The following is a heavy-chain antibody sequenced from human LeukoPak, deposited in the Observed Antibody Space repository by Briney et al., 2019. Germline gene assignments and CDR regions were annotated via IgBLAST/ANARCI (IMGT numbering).Heavy chain of an antibody. V-gene: IGHV4-59*08. CDR1: GGSISSYY. CDR2: IYYSGST. Sequence: PSETLSLTCTVSGGSISSYYWSWIRQPPGKGLEWIGYIYYSGSTNYNPSLKSRVTISVDTSKNQYSLKLSSVTAADTAVYYCARHRYSGSPEFDYWGQGTLVTVSS. D-gene: IGHD1-26*01. CDR3: ARHRYSGSPEFDY. J-gene: IGHJ4*02.